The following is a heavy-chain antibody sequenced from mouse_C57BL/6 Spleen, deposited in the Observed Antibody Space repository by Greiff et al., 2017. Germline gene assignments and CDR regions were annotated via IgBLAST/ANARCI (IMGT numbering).Heavy chain of an antibody. CDR1: GYTFTSYW. CDR3: ATAQALYAMAY. D-gene: IGHD3-2*02. J-gene: IGHJ4*01. CDR2: IHPNSGST. V-gene: IGHV1-64*01. Sequence: VQLQQPGAELVKPGASVKLSCKASGYTFTSYWMHWVKQRPGQGLEWIGMIHPNSGSTNYNEKFKSKATLTVDKSSSTAYMQLSSLTSEDSAVYYCATAQALYAMAYWGQGTSVTVSS.